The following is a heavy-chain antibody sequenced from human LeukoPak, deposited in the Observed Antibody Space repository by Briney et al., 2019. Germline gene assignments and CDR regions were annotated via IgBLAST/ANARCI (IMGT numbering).Heavy chain of an antibody. CDR3: ARIRSANSSGYVFDY. V-gene: IGHV2-70*11. Sequence: SGPALVKPTQTLTLTCTFSGFSLSTSGMCVSWIRQPPGKALEWLARIDWDDDKYYSTSLKTRLTISKGTSKNQVVLTMTNMDPVDTATYYCARIRSANSSGYVFDYWGQGTLVTVSS. D-gene: IGHD3-22*01. CDR2: IDWDDDK. J-gene: IGHJ4*02. CDR1: GFSLSTSGMC.